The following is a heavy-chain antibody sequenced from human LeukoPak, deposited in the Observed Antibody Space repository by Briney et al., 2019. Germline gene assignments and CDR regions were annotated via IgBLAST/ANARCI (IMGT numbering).Heavy chain of an antibody. J-gene: IGHJ4*02. CDR3: ARVLSGSNFDY. D-gene: IGHD3-22*01. CDR2: IYYSGST. CDR1: GGSISSSSYY. V-gene: IGHV4-39*07. Sequence: SETLSLTCTVSGGSISSSSYYWGWIRQPPGKGLEWIGSIYYSGSTYYNPSLKSRVTISVDTSKNQFSLRLSSVTAADTAVYYCARVLSGSNFDYWGQGTLVTVSS.